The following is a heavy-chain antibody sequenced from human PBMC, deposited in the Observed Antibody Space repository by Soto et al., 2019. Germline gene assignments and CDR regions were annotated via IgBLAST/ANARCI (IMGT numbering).Heavy chain of an antibody. CDR2: INPGVGNT. V-gene: IGHV1-46*01. Sequence: ASLKVSCKASGYTFTGFYIHWVRQAPGQGLEWMGIINPGVGNTNYSQKFQDRVTLTRDTSTSTIYMELSSLKSEDTAIYYCARLGNSTYWGQGTLVTVSS. J-gene: IGHJ4*02. D-gene: IGHD4-4*01. CDR1: GYTFTGFY. CDR3: ARLGNSTY.